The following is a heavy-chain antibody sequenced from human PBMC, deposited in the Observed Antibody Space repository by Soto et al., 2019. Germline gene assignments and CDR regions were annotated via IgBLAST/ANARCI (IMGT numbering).Heavy chain of an antibody. V-gene: IGHV4-39*01. J-gene: IGHJ4*02. CDR1: GGPISKSNYF. CDR2: ILYSGTT. Sequence: QLQLQESGPGLVKSSETLSLTCTVSGGPISKSNYFLGWIRQAPGKGLEWIASILYSGTTSCNSSLKGRVAISVDPSKNQFSLELNSVTAADTAVYGCARLGWGNGDSDYWGQGTLVTVSS. CDR3: ARLGWGNGDSDY. D-gene: IGHD2-21*01.